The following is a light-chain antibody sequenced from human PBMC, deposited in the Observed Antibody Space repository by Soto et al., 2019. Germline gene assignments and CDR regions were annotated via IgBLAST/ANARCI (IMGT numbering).Light chain of an antibody. V-gene: IGLV2-14*01. CDR3: SSYTSSSTLMV. CDR1: SSDVGGYNY. CDR2: DVS. Sequence: QSALTQPASVSGSPGQSITISCTGTSSDVGGYNYVSWYQQHPGKAPKLMIYDVSNRPSGVSNRFSSSKSGNTASLTISGLQAEDEADYYCSSYTSSSTLMVFGRGTKLTVL. J-gene: IGLJ2*01.